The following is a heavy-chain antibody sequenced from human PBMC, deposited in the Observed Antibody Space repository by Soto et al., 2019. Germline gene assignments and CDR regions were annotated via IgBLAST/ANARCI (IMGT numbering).Heavy chain of an antibody. CDR2: INPNSGGT. CDR3: AREGLEAAATLPLYYYYYMDV. V-gene: IGHV1-2*04. J-gene: IGHJ6*03. Sequence: ASVKVSCKASGYTFTGYYMHWVRQAPGQGLEWMGWINPNSGGTNYAQKFQGWVTMTRDTSISTAYMELSRLRSDDTAVYYCAREGLEAAATLPLYYYYYMDVWGKGTTVTVSS. CDR1: GYTFTGYY. D-gene: IGHD6-13*01.